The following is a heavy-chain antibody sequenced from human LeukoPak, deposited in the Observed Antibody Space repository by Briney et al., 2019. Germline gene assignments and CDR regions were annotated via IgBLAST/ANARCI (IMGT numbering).Heavy chain of an antibody. CDR3: TTIEIGSDRTAFDI. CDR2: IHSKTDGGTT. D-gene: IGHD2/OR15-2a*01. V-gene: IGHV3-15*01. J-gene: IGHJ3*02. Sequence: GGSLRLSCAASGLTLSDAWMNWVRQAPGKGLEWVGRIHSKTDGGTTDYAAPVKGRFTISRDDSKTTLFLQMNNLRTEDTAVYYCTTIEIGSDRTAFDIWGQGAMVTVSS. CDR1: GLTLSDAW.